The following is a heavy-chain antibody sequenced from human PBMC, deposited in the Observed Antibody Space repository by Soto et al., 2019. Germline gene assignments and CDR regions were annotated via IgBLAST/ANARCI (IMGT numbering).Heavy chain of an antibody. J-gene: IGHJ6*02. Sequence: GGSLRLSCAASGSTFSNYAMSWVRQAPGKGLEWVSGISKSGTGAYYADSVKGRFTISRDNSKNTLYLQMNSLRAEDTAVYYCARDLWTGYTDSYYYYGIAVPGQVNTVTVSS. CDR2: ISKSGTGA. CDR1: GSTFSNYA. D-gene: IGHD5-18*01. CDR3: ARDLWTGYTDSYYYYGIAV. V-gene: IGHV3-23*01.